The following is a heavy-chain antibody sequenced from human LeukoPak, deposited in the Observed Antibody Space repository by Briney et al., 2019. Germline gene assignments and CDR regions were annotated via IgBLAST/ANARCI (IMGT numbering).Heavy chain of an antibody. D-gene: IGHD4-11*01. Sequence: ASVKVPCKASGYTFITYGISWVRQAPGQGLEWMGWISAYNGNTNYAQKLQGRVTMTTDTSTSTAYMELRSLRSDDTAVYYCARAPRALQNWFDPWGQGTLVTVSS. CDR2: ISAYNGNT. J-gene: IGHJ5*02. CDR3: ARAPRALQNWFDP. CDR1: GYTFITYG. V-gene: IGHV1-18*01.